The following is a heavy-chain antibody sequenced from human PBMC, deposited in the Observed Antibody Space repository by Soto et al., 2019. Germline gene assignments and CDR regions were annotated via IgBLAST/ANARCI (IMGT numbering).Heavy chain of an antibody. CDR1: GYTFTTFD. CDR2: INANNGNA. V-gene: IGHV1-3*01. CDR3: VVSRGWWAFHH. J-gene: IGHJ4*02. D-gene: IGHD6-13*01. Sequence: QVLLVQSGAEVKKPGASVQISCKASGYTFTTFDIHWVRQAPGQRLEWMGYINANNGNAKYSQSFQGRATFTRDTSATTGYMDLSSLISEDTALYYCVVSRGWWAFHHWGQGTLVTVSS.